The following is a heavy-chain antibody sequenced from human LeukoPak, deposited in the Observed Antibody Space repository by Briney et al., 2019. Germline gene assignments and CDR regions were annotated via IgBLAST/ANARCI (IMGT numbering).Heavy chain of an antibody. CDR3: ATSYGDPYYYYGMDV. CDR1: GFTFSSYS. Sequence: PGGSLRLSCAASGFTFSSYSMNWVRQAPGKGLERVSYISSSSSTIYYADSVKGRFTISRDNAKNSLYLQMNSLRAEDTAVYYCATSYGDPYYYYGMDVWGQGTTVTVSS. V-gene: IGHV3-48*01. CDR2: ISSSSSTI. J-gene: IGHJ6*02. D-gene: IGHD4-17*01.